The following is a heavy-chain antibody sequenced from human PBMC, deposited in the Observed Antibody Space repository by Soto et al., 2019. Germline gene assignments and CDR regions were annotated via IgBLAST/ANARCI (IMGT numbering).Heavy chain of an antibody. CDR1: GFTFSNYG. D-gene: IGHD6-19*01. CDR2: ISYDGSNK. CDR3: VKDLAGGWAVY. Sequence: QVQLVESGGGVVQPGRSLRLSCAASGFTFSNYGMHWVRQAPGKGLERVAVISYDGSNKYYADSVKGRFTISRDNSKNTLYLRMNSRRAEDTGVYFCVKDLAGGWAVYWGQGTLVTVSS. J-gene: IGHJ4*02. V-gene: IGHV3-30*18.